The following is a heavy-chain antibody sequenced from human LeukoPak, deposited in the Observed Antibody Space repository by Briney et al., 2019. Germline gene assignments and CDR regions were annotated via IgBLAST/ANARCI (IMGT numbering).Heavy chain of an antibody. V-gene: IGHV3-23*01. D-gene: IGHD3-16*02. CDR3: AKGGRLRLGELSSFDY. Sequence: GGSLRLSCAASGFTFSSHAMSWVRQAPGKGLEWVSAISGSGGSTYYADSVKGRFTISRDNSKNTLYLQMNSLRAEDTAVYYCAKGGRLRLGELSSFDYWGQGTLVTVSS. J-gene: IGHJ4*02. CDR1: GFTFSSHA. CDR2: ISGSGGST.